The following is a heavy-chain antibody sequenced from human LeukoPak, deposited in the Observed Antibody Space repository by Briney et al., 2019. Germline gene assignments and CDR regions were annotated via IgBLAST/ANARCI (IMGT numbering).Heavy chain of an antibody. CDR3: AKERDTAMVTIDY. D-gene: IGHD5-18*01. CDR1: GFTFSSYG. J-gene: IGHJ4*02. Sequence: GGSLRLFCAASGFTFSSYGMHWVRQAPGKGLEWVAFIRYDGSSKYYADSVKGRFTISRDNSKNTLYLQMNSLRAEDTAVYYCAKERDTAMVTIDYWGQGTLVTVSS. V-gene: IGHV3-30*02. CDR2: IRYDGSSK.